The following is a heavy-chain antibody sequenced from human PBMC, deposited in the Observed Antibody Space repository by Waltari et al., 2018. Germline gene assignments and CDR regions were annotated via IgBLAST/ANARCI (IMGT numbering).Heavy chain of an antibody. CDR2: VNIDGGWT. V-gene: IGHV3-23*01. Sequence: EVQLLESGGGLSQPGGSVRLSCAASGFPFSSYALRWVRQAPGKGLQWVSGVNIDGGWTYYANSVRGRFTISRDNSKNTLYLQMYSLRAEDTAIYYCAKSLEPDRLRYGMDVWGQGTTVTVSS. J-gene: IGHJ6*02. CDR1: GFPFSSYA. CDR3: AKSLEPDRLRYGMDV. D-gene: IGHD6-6*01.